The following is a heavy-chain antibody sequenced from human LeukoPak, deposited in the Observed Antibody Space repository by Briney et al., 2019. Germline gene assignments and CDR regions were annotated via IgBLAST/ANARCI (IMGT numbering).Heavy chain of an antibody. D-gene: IGHD3-22*01. Sequence: SETLSLTCTVSGGSISSYYWSWIRQPPGKGLEWIGYIFYSGSTNYNPSLKSRVTISIDTSKNQFSLKLSSVTAADTAVYYCASYTYYYDSSGYYRFDYWGQGTLVTVSS. J-gene: IGHJ4*02. CDR3: ASYTYYYDSSGYYRFDY. V-gene: IGHV4-59*01. CDR1: GGSISSYY. CDR2: IFYSGST.